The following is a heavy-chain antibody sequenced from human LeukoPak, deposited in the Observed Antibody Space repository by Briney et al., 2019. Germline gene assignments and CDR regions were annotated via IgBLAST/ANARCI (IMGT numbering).Heavy chain of an antibody. D-gene: IGHD3-22*01. J-gene: IGHJ4*02. CDR3: ASISLGEDSSGYSPTLYY. V-gene: IGHV3-66*01. CDR1: GFTVSSNY. CDR2: IYSGGNT. Sequence: GGSLRLSCAASGFTVSSNYMSWVRQAPGKGLEWVSVIYSGGNTYYADSVKGRFTISRDNSKNTLYLQMNSLRAEDTAVYYCASISLGEDSSGYSPTLYYWGQGTLVTVSS.